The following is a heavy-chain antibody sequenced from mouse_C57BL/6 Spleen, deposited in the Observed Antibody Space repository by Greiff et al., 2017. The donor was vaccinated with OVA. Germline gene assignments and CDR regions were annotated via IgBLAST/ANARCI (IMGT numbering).Heavy chain of an antibody. D-gene: IGHD1-1*01. J-gene: IGHJ4*01. CDR1: GFSLTSYG. V-gene: IGHV2-2*01. CDR3: ARNMDYGGAMDY. Sequence: VKLQQSGPGLVQPSQSLSITCTVSGFSLTSYGVHWVRPSPGKGLEWLGVIWSGGSTDYNAAFISRLSISKDNSKSQVFFKMNSLQADDTAIYYCARNMDYGGAMDYWGQGTSVTVSS. CDR2: IWSGGST.